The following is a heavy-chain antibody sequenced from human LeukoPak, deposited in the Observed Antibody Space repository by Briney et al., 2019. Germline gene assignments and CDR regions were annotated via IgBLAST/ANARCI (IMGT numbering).Heavy chain of an antibody. D-gene: IGHD3-3*01. CDR2: IRYTGET. Sequence: GGSLRLSCAASGFIFSQYSMNWVRQAPGKGLEWVSHIRYTGETFYADSVKGRFTISKDNARNSLYLQMNSLRVEDTAVFYCARDQYDTWSRRGNFDSWGQGTLVIVSS. CDR1: GFIFSQYS. CDR3: ARDQYDTWSRRGNFDS. V-gene: IGHV3-48*01. J-gene: IGHJ4*02.